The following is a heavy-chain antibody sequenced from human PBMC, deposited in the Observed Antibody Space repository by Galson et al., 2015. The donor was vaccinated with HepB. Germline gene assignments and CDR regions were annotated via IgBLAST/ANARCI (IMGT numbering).Heavy chain of an antibody. D-gene: IGHD6-19*01. J-gene: IGHJ4*02. Sequence: SLRLSCAASGFTFSSYEMNWVRQAPGKGLEWVSYISSSGSTIYYADSVKGRFTISRDNAKNSLYLQMNSLRAEDTAVYYCASSSSGWTGASGGTPDLVYYFDYWGQGTLVTVSS. CDR2: ISSSGSTI. CDR1: GFTFSSYE. V-gene: IGHV3-48*03. CDR3: ASSSSGWTGASGGTPDLVYYFDY.